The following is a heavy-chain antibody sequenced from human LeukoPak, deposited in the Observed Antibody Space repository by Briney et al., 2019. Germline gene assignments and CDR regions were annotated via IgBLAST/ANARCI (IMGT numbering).Heavy chain of an antibody. D-gene: IGHD6-13*01. V-gene: IGHV3-33*01. CDR3: AREGRSSWSFDY. J-gene: IGHJ4*02. Sequence: GGSLRLSCAASGFTVSSYGMHWVRQAPGKGLEWVAVIWYDGSNKYYADSVKGRFTISRDNSKNTLYLQMNSLRAEDTAVYYCAREGRSSWSFDYWGQGTLVTVSS. CDR2: IWYDGSNK. CDR1: GFTVSSYG.